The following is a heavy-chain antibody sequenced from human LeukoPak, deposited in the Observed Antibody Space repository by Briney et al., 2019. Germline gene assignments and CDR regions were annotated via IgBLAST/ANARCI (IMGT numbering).Heavy chain of an antibody. V-gene: IGHV3-30*02. CDR2: ILLDGSDK. CDR3: RLAFVEASGGPIQDSFDI. CDR1: GFTFNIYP. J-gene: IGHJ3*02. D-gene: IGHD3-16*01. Sequence: GGSLRLSCAASGFTFNIYPMHWIRQAPGKGLDWVALILLDGSDKYYADSAKGRFTISRDNSKSTLFLQMNSLRPEDTAVYYCRLAFVEASGGPIQDSFDIWGQGTMVTVSS.